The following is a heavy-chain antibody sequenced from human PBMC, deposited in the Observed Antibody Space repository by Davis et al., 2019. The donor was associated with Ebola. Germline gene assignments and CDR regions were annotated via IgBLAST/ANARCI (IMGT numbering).Heavy chain of an antibody. CDR3: ARGLVWFGELLFPIDYDY. Sequence: MPSETLSLTCAVYGGSFSGYYWSWIRQPPGKGLEWIAEINHSGTTNYNASLKSRVTISVDTSKNQFSLKLNSVTAADTAVYYCARGLVWFGELLFPIDYDYWGQGTLVTVSS. D-gene: IGHD3-10*01. J-gene: IGHJ4*02. V-gene: IGHV4-34*01. CDR2: INHSGTT. CDR1: GGSFSGYY.